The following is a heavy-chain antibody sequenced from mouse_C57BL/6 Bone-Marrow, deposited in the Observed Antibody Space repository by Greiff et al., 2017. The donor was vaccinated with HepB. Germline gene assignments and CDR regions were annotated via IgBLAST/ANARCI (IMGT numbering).Heavy chain of an antibody. V-gene: IGHV5-9-1*02. CDR2: ISSGGDYI. Sequence: EVQLVESGEGLVKPGGSLKLSCAASGFTFSSYAMSWVRQTPEQRLEWVAYISSGGDYIYYADTVKGRFTISRDNARNTPYLQMSSLKSEDTAMYYCTRGYYYGSRGAMDYWGQGTSVTVSS. D-gene: IGHD1-1*01. J-gene: IGHJ4*01. CDR1: GFTFSSYA. CDR3: TRGYYYGSRGAMDY.